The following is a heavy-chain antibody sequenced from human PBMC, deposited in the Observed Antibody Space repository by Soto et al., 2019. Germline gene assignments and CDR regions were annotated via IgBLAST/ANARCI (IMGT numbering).Heavy chain of an antibody. V-gene: IGHV4-59*08. CDR2: IYYSGST. Sequence: PSETLSLTCTVSGGSISSYYWSWIRQPPGKGLEWIGYIYYSGSTNYNPSLKSRVTISVDTSKNQFSLKLSSVTAADTAVYYCATGGYYDILTGYYYGMDVWGQGTTVTVSS. CDR1: GGSISSYY. J-gene: IGHJ6*02. D-gene: IGHD3-9*01. CDR3: ATGGYYDILTGYYYGMDV.